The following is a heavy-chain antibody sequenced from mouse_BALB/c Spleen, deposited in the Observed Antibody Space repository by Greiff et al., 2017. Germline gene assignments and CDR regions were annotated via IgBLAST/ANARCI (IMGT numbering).Heavy chain of an antibody. CDR2: INPSSGYT. V-gene: IGHV1-4*01. CDR1: GYTFTSYT. CDR3: ARSSTTVVATDY. J-gene: IGHJ2*01. Sequence: VQLQQSGAELARPGASVKMSCKASGYTFTSYTMHWVKQRPGQGLEWIGYINPSSGYTNYNQKFKDKATLTADKSSSTAYMQLSSLTSEDSAVYYCARSSTTVVATDYWGQGTTLTVSS. D-gene: IGHD1-1*01.